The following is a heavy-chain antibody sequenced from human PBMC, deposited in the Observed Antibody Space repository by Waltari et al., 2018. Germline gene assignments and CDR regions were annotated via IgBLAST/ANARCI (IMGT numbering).Heavy chain of an antibody. Sequence: QVHLQESGPGLVKPSETLSLTCAVSGYSLTSGYFWGWIRQPPGKGLEWIGSIYQSGSTYSGSTYYDPSLKSRVTILLDKSKNQFSLMLSSVTAADTAVYYCARVPAANYAFDLWGQGTMVTVSS. D-gene: IGHD2-2*01. J-gene: IGHJ3*01. CDR1: GYSLTSGYF. CDR2: IYQSGSTYSGST. V-gene: IGHV4-38-2*01. CDR3: ARVPAANYAFDL.